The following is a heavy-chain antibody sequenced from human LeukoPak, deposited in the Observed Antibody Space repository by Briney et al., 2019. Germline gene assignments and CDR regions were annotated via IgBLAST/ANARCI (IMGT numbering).Heavy chain of an antibody. CDR1: GITFRIYA. D-gene: IGHD6-13*01. J-gene: IGHJ4*02. Sequence: GASVKVSCKGSGITFRIYALNWVRQAPGQGLEWMGGLIPMFREPKYAQKFQGRLSLTTDQSTSTAYMELSSLESDDTAVYFCARVTAAGILDFWAQGTLVIVSS. V-gene: IGHV1-69*05. CDR3: ARVTAAGILDF. CDR2: LIPMFREP.